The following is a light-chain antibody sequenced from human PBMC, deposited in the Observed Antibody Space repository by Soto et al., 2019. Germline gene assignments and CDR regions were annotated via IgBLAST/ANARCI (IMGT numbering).Light chain of an antibody. Sequence: DIQMTQSPSTLSASVGDRVTITCRASQSISSWLAWYQQKPGKAPKLLIYKASSLESGVPSRFSGSGSGTEFTLTISSLQPDDFATYYCQQYNSLYICGQGTKLEIK. CDR1: QSISSW. CDR2: KAS. V-gene: IGKV1-5*03. J-gene: IGKJ2*01. CDR3: QQYNSLYI.